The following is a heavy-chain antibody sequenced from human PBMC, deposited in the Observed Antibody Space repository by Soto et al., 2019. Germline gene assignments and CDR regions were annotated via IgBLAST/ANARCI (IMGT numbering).Heavy chain of an antibody. CDR2: ISHDGSIK. Sequence: QVQLVESGGGVVQPGRSLRLSCAASGFSFSSYAMHWVRQAPGKGLEWVAVISHDGSIKKFADFVEGRFLVFRDNSNNNLFLQTESLKPDDSAVYYCAKELAFGDFWRGLEYWGQGALVTVAS. D-gene: IGHD3-3*01. CDR3: AKELAFGDFWRGLEY. V-gene: IGHV3-30*18. CDR1: GFSFSSYA. J-gene: IGHJ4*02.